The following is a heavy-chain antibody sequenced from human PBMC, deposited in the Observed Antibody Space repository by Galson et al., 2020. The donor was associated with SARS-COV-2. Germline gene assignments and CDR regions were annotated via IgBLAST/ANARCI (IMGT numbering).Heavy chain of an antibody. Sequence: SETLSLTCTLSGGSISDYHWSWIRRPPGKGLEWIGYIYYTGSTTYNPSLKSRVTISIDMSKRQFSLTLSSVTAADTAVYYCARDASRGLDPWGQGTLVTVSS. CDR1: GGSISDYH. J-gene: IGHJ5*02. D-gene: IGHD2-2*01. V-gene: IGHV4-59*01. CDR3: ARDASRGLDP. CDR2: IYYTGST.